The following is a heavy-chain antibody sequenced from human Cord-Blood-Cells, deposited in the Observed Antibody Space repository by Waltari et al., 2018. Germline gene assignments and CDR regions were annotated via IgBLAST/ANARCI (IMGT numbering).Heavy chain of an antibody. CDR1: GGSFSGYY. J-gene: IGHJ4*02. CDR3: ARAYSSSWYVGY. CDR2: INHSGST. D-gene: IGHD6-13*01. V-gene: IGHV4-34*01. Sequence: QVQLQQWGAGLLKPSETLSLTCAVYGGSFSGYYWSWIRQPPGKGLEWMGEINHSGSTNYNPSLKSRVTISVDTSKNQFSLKLSSVTAADTAVYYCARAYSSSWYVGYWGQGTLVTVSS.